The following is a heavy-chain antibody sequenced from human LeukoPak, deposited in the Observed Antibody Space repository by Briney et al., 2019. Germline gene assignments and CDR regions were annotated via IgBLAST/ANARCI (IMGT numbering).Heavy chain of an antibody. CDR3: ASLSSGWFRDWFDP. CDR1: GFTFSSYE. CDR2: ISSSGSTI. D-gene: IGHD6-19*01. V-gene: IGHV3-48*03. J-gene: IGHJ5*02. Sequence: GGSLRLSCAASGFTFSSYEMNWVRQAPGKGLEWVSYISSSGSTIYYADSVKGRLTISRDNAKNSLYLQMNSLRAEDTAVYYCASLSSGWFRDWFDPWGQGTLVTVSS.